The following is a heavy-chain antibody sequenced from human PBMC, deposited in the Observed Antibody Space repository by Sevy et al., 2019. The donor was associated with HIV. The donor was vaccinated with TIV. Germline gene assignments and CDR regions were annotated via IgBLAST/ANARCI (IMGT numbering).Heavy chain of an antibody. CDR3: AREGSIFGVVPNYGMDV. CDR1: GFTFSSYE. J-gene: IGHJ6*02. V-gene: IGHV3-48*03. CDR2: ISSSGSTI. Sequence: GESLKISCAASGFTFSSYEMNWVRQAPGKGLEWVSYISSSGSTIYYADSVKGRFTISRDNAKNSLYLQMNSLRAEDTAVYYCAREGSIFGVVPNYGMDVWGQGTTVTVSS. D-gene: IGHD3-3*01.